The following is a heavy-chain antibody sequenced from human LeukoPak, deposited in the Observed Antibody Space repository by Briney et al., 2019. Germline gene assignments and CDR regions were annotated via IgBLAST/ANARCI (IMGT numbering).Heavy chain of an antibody. J-gene: IGHJ4*02. V-gene: IGHV1-18*01. D-gene: IGHD5-12*01. CDR1: GYTFTNYA. CDR3: ARVPGSGYEQHFDY. CDR2: ISTDNGNT. Sequence: ASVKVSCKASGYTFTNYAISWVRQAPGQGLEWMGWISTDNGNTKYIQKLQGRVTMTTDTSTSTAYMELRSLRSDDTAVYYCARVPGSGYEQHFDYWGQGTLVTVSS.